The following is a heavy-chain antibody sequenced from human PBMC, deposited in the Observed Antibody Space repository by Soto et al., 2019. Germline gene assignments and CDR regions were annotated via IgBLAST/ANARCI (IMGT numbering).Heavy chain of an antibody. CDR1: GGGFSSYA. J-gene: IGHJ6*02. Sequence: ASVKVSCKAAGGGFSSYAISWVLQAPGQGLEWMGGIIPIFGTANYAQKFQGRVTITADESTSTAYMELSSLRSEDTAVYYCARDGDSSSSGFDYYYGMDVWGQGTTVTVSS. CDR3: ARDGDSSSSGFDYYYGMDV. CDR2: IIPIFGTA. V-gene: IGHV1-69*13. D-gene: IGHD6-6*01.